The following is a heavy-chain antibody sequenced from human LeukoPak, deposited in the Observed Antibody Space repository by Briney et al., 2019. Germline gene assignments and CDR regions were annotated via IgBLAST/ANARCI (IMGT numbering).Heavy chain of an antibody. CDR2: FERGGDS. V-gene: IGHV3-13*01. CDR3: ARVSPEIVEVTGTGAPDY. D-gene: IGHD2-21*02. Sequence: GGSQRLSCTASGFTISSQDMNWVRQTTGKGLEWVAVFERGGDSHLTDSVKGRFTVSRDNAKNSLFLQMHSLRAEDTAVYYCARVSPEIVEVTGTGAPDYWGQDTLVTVSS. J-gene: IGHJ4*02. CDR1: GFTISSQD.